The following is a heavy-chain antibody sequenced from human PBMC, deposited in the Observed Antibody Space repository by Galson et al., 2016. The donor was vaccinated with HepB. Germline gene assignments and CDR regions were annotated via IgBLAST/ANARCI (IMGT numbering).Heavy chain of an antibody. V-gene: IGHV3-53*01. CDR1: GFTVSVNY. J-gene: IGHJ3*02. D-gene: IGHD2-21*02. Sequence: SLRLSCAATGFTVSVNYMAWVRQAPGKGLEWVSVIYSGGHIDYADSVKGRFSISRDNSKNAMYLQMDSLRADEPAVYYCASNLVATAIDAFDIWGQGTMVTVSS. CDR2: IYSGGHI. CDR3: ASNLVATAIDAFDI.